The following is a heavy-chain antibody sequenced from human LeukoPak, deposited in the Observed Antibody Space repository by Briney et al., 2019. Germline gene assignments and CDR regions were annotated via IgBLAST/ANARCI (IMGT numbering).Heavy chain of an antibody. CDR1: GYTFTVYY. CDR3: ARHSSGYLSYFDY. J-gene: IGHJ4*02. Sequence: GASVKVSCKASGYTFTVYYLHWVRQAPGQGLEWMGWINPNSGGSNYAQKFQGRVTMTRDTSISTAYMGLSRLRSDDTAVYYCARHSSGYLSYFDYWGQGTLVPVSS. V-gene: IGHV1-2*02. D-gene: IGHD3-22*01. CDR2: INPNSGGS.